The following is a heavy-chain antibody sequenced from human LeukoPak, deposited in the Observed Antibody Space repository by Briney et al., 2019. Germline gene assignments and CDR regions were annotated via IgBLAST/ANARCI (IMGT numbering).Heavy chain of an antibody. CDR2: INSDGSST. V-gene: IGHV3-74*01. D-gene: IGHD3-22*01. CDR3: ARDLGRSGYYTIDAFDI. CDR1: GFTFSSYW. Sequence: GGSLRLSCAASGFTFSSYWMHWVRQAPGKGLVWVSRINSDGSSTSYADSVKGRFTISRDNAKNTLYLQMNSLRAEDTAVYYCARDLGRSGYYTIDAFDIWGQGTMVTVSS. J-gene: IGHJ3*02.